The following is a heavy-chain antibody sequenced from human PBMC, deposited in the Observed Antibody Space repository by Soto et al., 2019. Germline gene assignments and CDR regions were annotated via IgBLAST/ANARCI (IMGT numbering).Heavy chain of an antibody. V-gene: IGHV4-4*02. D-gene: IGHD6-13*01. CDR1: GGSISSSHW. J-gene: IGHJ3*02. CDR3: ARSPSSSWFGGGAFDI. CDR2: IFHSGST. Sequence: QVQLQESGPGLVKPSGTLSLTCAVSGGSISSSHWWTWVRQPPGKGLDWIGEIFHSGSTNYNPSLRSRVTISLDKSRNHFSLTLRSVTAADTAVYYCARSPSSSWFGGGAFDIWGQGTMVTFSS.